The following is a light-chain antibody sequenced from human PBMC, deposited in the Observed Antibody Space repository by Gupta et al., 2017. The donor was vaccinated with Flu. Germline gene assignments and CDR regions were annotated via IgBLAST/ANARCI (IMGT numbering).Light chain of an antibody. CDR3: QQYNSSPWT. CDR2: RAS. J-gene: IGKJ1*01. Sequence: PSPLSASVGDRVTITCRASQSFRTWLAWYQQKPGKAPKLLIYRASTLESGVPSRFSGGGSGTEFTLTISSLQPDDFATYYCQQYNSSPWTFGQGTKVEIK. V-gene: IGKV1-5*03. CDR1: QSFRTW.